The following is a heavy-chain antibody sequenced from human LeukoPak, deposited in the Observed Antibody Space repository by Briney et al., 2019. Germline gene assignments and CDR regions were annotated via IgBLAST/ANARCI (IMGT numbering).Heavy chain of an antibody. CDR3: ARRYSSSWFKPFDL. J-gene: IGHJ3*01. V-gene: IGHV3-48*03. Sequence: GGSLRLSCAASGFTFSSYEMNWVRQAPGKGLEWVSKISSSGSSIYYEDSVKGRFTISRDNAKNSLYLQMNSLRDEETAVYYCARRYSSSWFKPFDLWGQGTMVTVSS. CDR1: GFTFSSYE. CDR2: ISSSGSSI. D-gene: IGHD6-13*01.